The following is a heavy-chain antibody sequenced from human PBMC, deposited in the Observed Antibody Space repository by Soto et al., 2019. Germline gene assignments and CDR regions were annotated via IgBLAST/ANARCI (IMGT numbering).Heavy chain of an antibody. D-gene: IGHD2-15*01. Sequence: SETLSLTCAVYGGSXSGYYWSWIRQPPGKGLEWIGEINHSGSTNYNPSLKSRVTISVDTSKNQFSLKLSSVTAADTAVYYCARGYSPLNIVVVPRPFEYWGQGTLVTVSS. V-gene: IGHV4-34*01. CDR2: INHSGST. CDR3: ARGYSPLNIVVVPRPFEY. J-gene: IGHJ4*02. CDR1: GGSXSGYY.